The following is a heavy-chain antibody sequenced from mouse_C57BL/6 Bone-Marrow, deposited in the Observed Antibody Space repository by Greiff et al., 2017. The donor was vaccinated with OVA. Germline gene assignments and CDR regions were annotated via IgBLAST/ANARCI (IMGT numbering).Heavy chain of an antibody. J-gene: IGHJ4*01. CDR3: ARRGWLLRRAMDY. CDR2: IYPGSGST. Sequence: VQLQQPGAELVKPGASVKMSCKASGYTFTSYWITWVKQRPGQGLEWIGDIYPGSGSTNYNEKFKSKATLTVDTSSSTAYMQLSILTSEDSAVYYCARRGWLLRRAMDYWGQGTSVTVSS. D-gene: IGHD2-3*01. CDR1: GYTFTSYW. V-gene: IGHV1-55*01.